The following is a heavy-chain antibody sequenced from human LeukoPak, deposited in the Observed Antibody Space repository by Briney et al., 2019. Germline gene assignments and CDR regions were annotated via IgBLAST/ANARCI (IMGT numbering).Heavy chain of an antibody. CDR1: GFTFTSYA. Sequence: GGSLRLSCAASGFTFTSYAMSWVRQAPGKGLEWVSVISGSGGSAYYEDSVKGRFTISRDNSKNTLYLQINSLRAEDTAVYYCAKDMKWQLLPGYMDVWGKGTTVTVSS. V-gene: IGHV3-23*01. D-gene: IGHD1-26*01. J-gene: IGHJ6*03. CDR2: ISGSGGSA. CDR3: AKDMKWQLLPGYMDV.